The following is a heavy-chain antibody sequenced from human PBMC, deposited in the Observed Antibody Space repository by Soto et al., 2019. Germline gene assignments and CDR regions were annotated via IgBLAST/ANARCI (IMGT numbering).Heavy chain of an antibody. CDR2: ISSSSSHI. J-gene: IGHJ6*02. CDR3: VRERGLSSYYGMDV. V-gene: IGHV3-21*01. Sequence: NPGGSLRLSCAASGFTLTSYSMNWVRQAPGKGLEWVSSISSSSSHIYYADSVKGRFTISRDNARNALYLEMNSLRAEDTAVYYCVRERGLSSYYGMDVWGQGTTVTVSS. D-gene: IGHD3-10*01. CDR1: GFTLTSYS.